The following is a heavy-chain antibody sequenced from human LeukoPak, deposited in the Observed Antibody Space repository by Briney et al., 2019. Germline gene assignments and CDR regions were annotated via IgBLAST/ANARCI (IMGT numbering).Heavy chain of an antibody. CDR1: GFTFSNAW. D-gene: IGHD3-22*01. CDR2: IKSKTDGGTT. Sequence: GGSLRLSCAASGFTFSNAWMSWVRQAPGKGLEWVGRIKSKTDGGTTDYAAPVKGSFTISRDDSKNTLYLQMNSLKTEDTAVYYCTTSRRTYYYDSSGYYLNGFDIWGQGTMVTVSS. CDR3: TTSRRTYYYDSSGYYLNGFDI. V-gene: IGHV3-15*01. J-gene: IGHJ3*02.